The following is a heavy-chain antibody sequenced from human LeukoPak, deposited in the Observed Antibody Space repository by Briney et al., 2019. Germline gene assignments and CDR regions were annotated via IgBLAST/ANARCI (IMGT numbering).Heavy chain of an antibody. D-gene: IGHD6-13*01. CDR2: ISSSSSYI. CDR3: ARVPRTIAAAGTSDY. V-gene: IGHV3-21*04. CDR1: GFTFSSYS. J-gene: IGHJ4*02. Sequence: PGGSLRLSCAASGFTFSSYSMNWVRQAPGKGLEWVSSISSSSSYIYYADSVKGRFTISRDNAKNSLYLQMNSLRAEDTAVYYCARVPRTIAAAGTSDYWGQGTLVTVSS.